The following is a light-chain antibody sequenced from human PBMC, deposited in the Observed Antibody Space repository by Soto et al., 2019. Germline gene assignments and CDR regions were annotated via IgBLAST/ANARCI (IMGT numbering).Light chain of an antibody. CDR1: SSNIGSNS. CDR2: SNN. Sequence: QSVLTQPPSASATPGQRVTISCSGSSSNIGSNSVNWYQQVPGTAPRLLIYSNNQRPSGVPDRLSGSKSGTSASLAIGGLHSEDESDYYCPSWDDSLNAYVFGGGPKLTVL. V-gene: IGLV1-44*01. CDR3: PSWDDSLNAYV. J-gene: IGLJ1*01.